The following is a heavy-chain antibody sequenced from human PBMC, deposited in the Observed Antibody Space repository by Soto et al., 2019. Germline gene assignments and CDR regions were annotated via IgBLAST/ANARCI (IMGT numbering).Heavy chain of an antibody. D-gene: IGHD5-12*01. CDR3: ARLYSGYDFFDYGMDV. J-gene: IGHJ6*02. Sequence: SEALSLTCTVSGGSVSSGSYYWSWIRQPPGKGLEWIGYIYYSGSTNYNPSLKSRVTISVDTSKNQFSLKLSSVTAADTAVYYCARLYSGYDFFDYGMDVWGQGTTVTVSS. CDR1: GGSVSSGSYY. CDR2: IYYSGST. V-gene: IGHV4-61*01.